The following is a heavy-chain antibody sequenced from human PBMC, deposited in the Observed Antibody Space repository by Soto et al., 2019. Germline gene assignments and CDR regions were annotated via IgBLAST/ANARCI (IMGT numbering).Heavy chain of an antibody. CDR1: GFTFSSYA. Sequence: EVQLLESEGGLVQPGGSLRLSCAASGFTFSSYAMSWVRQAPGKGLEWVSAISGSGGSTYYADSVKGRFTISRDNSKNTLDLQMNSLRAEDTAVYYCAKDAGFSSGWSSWGQGTLVTVSS. V-gene: IGHV3-23*01. CDR2: ISGSGGST. J-gene: IGHJ5*02. D-gene: IGHD6-19*01. CDR3: AKDAGFSSGWSS.